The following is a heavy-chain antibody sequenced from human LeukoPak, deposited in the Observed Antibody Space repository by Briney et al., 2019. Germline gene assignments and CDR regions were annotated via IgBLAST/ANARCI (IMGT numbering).Heavy chain of an antibody. CDR2: ISPGTGHT. J-gene: IGHJ6*02. Sequence: ASVKVSCKASGYNFKAYAISWVRQAPGQGLEWLAWISPGTGHTPRGDKRVTVTTDTSTSTAYMELRRLTSDDTAVYYCARDGPAGTVYYYSGMDVWGQGTTVTVSS. CDR3: ARDGPAGTVYYYSGMDV. D-gene: IGHD6-19*01. V-gene: IGHV1-18*01. CDR1: GYNFKAYA.